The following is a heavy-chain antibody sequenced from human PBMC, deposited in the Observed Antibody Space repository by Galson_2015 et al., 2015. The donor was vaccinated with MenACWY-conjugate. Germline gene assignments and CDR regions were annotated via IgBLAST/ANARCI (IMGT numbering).Heavy chain of an antibody. V-gene: IGHV3-33*01. J-gene: IGHJ6*02. D-gene: IGHD6-6*01. CDR3: ARGWVRSSLSHYYYGMDV. Sequence: SLRLSCAAYEFTFSSYGMHWVRQAPGKGLEWVAVIWYDGSNKYYADSVKGRFTISRDNSKNTLYLQMNSLRAEDTAVYYCARGWVRSSLSHYYYGMDVWGQGTTVTVSS. CDR1: EFTFSSYG. CDR2: IWYDGSNK.